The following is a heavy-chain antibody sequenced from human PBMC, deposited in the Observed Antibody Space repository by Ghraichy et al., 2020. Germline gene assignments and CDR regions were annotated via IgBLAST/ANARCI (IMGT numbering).Heavy chain of an antibody. CDR3: ARLSAEQWLVQRDLAFDY. CDR2: IYYSGST. D-gene: IGHD6-19*01. J-gene: IGHJ4*02. V-gene: IGHV4-39*01. Sequence: SETLSLTCTVSGGSISSSSYYWGWIRQPPGKGLEWIGSIYYSGSTYYNPSLKSRVTISVDTSKNQFSLKLSSVTAADTAVYYCARLSAEQWLVQRDLAFDYWGQGTLVTVSS. CDR1: GGSISSSSYY.